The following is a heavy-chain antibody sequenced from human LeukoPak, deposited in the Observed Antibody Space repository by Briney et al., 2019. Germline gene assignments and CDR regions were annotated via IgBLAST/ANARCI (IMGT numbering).Heavy chain of an antibody. CDR2: IYPGDSDT. CDR3: ARRIWYGSGSYGPRSIFDY. Sequence: GESLKISCKGSGYSFTSYWIGWVRQMPGKGLEWMGIIYPGDSDTRYSPSFQGQVTISADKSISTAYLQWSSLKASDTAMYYCARRIWYGSGSYGPRSIFDYWAREPWSPSPQ. CDR1: GYSFTSYW. J-gene: IGHJ4*02. V-gene: IGHV5-51*01. D-gene: IGHD3-10*01.